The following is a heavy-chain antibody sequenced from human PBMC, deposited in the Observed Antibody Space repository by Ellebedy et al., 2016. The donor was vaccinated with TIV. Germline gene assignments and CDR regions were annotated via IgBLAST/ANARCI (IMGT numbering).Heavy chain of an antibody. Sequence: SVKVSCXASVGTFSSYAISWVRQAPGQGLEWMGGIIPIFGTANYAQKFQGRVTITADESTSTAYMELSSLRSEDTAVYYCASDPRDGYNGGGYWGQGTLVTVSS. D-gene: IGHD5-24*01. CDR2: IIPIFGTA. J-gene: IGHJ4*02. CDR3: ASDPRDGYNGGGY. CDR1: VGTFSSYA. V-gene: IGHV1-69*13.